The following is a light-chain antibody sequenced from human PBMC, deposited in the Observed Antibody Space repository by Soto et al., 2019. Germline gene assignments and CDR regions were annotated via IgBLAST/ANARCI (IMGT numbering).Light chain of an antibody. CDR2: GAS. V-gene: IGKV3-20*01. Sequence: EIVLTQSPGTLSLSPGERATLSCRASQSVSSSYLTWYQQKPGQAPRLLIYGASSRAIGIPDRFSGSGSGTDFTLTISRLEPEDFAVYYCHLFGSSPPWTFGQGTKVEIK. CDR3: HLFGSSPPWT. CDR1: QSVSSSY. J-gene: IGKJ1*01.